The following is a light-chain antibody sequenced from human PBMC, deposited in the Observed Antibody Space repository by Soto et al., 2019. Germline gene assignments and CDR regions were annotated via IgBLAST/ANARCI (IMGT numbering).Light chain of an antibody. CDR3: QQYNKWPLT. J-gene: IGKJ4*01. CDR2: GAS. V-gene: IGKV3-15*01. CDR1: QSVAGN. Sequence: EIVMTQSPATLSVSPGERATLSCRASQSVAGNLAWYQQNPGQAPRLLIYGASTRATGIPTRFSGGGSGTEFPLTNSSLQSEDLVIYYCQQYNKWPLTFGGGTKVEIK.